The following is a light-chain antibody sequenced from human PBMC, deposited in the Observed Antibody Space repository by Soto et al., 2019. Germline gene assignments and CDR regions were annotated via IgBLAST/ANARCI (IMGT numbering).Light chain of an antibody. V-gene: IGLV2-14*03. Sequence: QSALTQPASVSGSPGQSITISCSGTSSDIGSYDHVAWYQQFPGKSPKLIIYAVSDRPSGVSDRFSGSKSGISASLTISGLQTEEEADYYCISYTDRQSDLFGTGTKVTVL. CDR3: ISYTDRQSDL. J-gene: IGLJ1*01. CDR1: SSDIGSYDH. CDR2: AVS.